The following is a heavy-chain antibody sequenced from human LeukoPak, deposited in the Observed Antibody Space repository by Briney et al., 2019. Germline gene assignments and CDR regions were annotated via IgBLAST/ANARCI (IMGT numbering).Heavy chain of an antibody. CDR3: ARAQYYYDRGGPSDPHAPRTSDY. CDR1: GFTFSSYA. CDR2: ISDSGGDT. J-gene: IGHJ4*02. V-gene: IGHV3-23*01. Sequence: QTGGSLRLSCAASGFTFSSYAMSWVRQAPGKGLEWVSGISDSGGDTYYADSVKGRFTISRDNSKNTLYLQLNSLRAEDTGVYYCARAQYYYDRGGPSDPHAPRTSDYWGQGTLVTVSA. D-gene: IGHD3-22*01.